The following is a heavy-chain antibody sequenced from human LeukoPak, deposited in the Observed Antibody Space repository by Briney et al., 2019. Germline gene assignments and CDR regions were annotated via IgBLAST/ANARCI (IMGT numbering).Heavy chain of an antibody. V-gene: IGHV4-59*01. CDR2: IYYSGST. J-gene: IGHJ4*02. D-gene: IGHD3-3*01. CDR3: AGGRITIFGVLDY. Sequence: SETLSLTCTVSGGSISSYYWSWIRQPPGKGLEWIGYIYYSGSTNYKPSLKSRVTISVDTCKNQFSLQMSSVTAADAAVYYCAGGRITIFGVLDYWGQGNLVTVSS. CDR1: GGSISSYY.